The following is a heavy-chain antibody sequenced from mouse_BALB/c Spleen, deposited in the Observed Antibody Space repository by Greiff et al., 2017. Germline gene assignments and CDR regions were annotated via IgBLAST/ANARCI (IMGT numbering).Heavy chain of an antibody. V-gene: IGHV5-17*02. D-gene: IGHD1-1*01. CDR3: ARSDCGSGYDAMDY. CDR2: ISSGSSTT. J-gene: IGHJ4*01. CDR1: GFTFSSFG. Sequence: EVQLVESGGGLVQPGGSGKLSCAASGFTFSSFGMHWVRQTPEKGLEWVAYISSGSSTTYYADTVKGRITIARDNPKNTLFLQMTSLRSEDTAMYYCARSDCGSGYDAMDYWGQGTSVTVSS.